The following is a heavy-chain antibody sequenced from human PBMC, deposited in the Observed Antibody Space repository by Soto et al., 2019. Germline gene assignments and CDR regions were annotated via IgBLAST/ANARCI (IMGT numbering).Heavy chain of an antibody. CDR3: ARHRGLRSWVDP. Sequence: TNSRRGAGYRFTSCLGGVVNKMPGKGLEWMGIIYPGDSDTRYSPSFQGQVTIPADKSISTAYLQWSSLKASDTAMYYCARHRGLRSWVDPCGPATMLTVS. J-gene: IGHJ5*02. CDR2: IYPGDSDT. D-gene: IGHD4-17*01. V-gene: IGHV5-51*07. CDR1: GYRFTSCL.